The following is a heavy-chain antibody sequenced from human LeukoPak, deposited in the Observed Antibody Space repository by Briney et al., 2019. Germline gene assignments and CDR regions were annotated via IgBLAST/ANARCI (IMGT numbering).Heavy chain of an antibody. V-gene: IGHV1-69*05. Sequence: SVKVSCKASGGTFSSYAISWVRQAPGQGLEWMGRIIPIFGTANYAQKFQGRVTITTDESTSTAYMELSSLRSEDTAAYYCLRDSSGYYVDWGQGTLVTVSS. D-gene: IGHD3-22*01. CDR2: IIPIFGTA. J-gene: IGHJ4*02. CDR1: GGTFSSYA. CDR3: LRDSSGYYVD.